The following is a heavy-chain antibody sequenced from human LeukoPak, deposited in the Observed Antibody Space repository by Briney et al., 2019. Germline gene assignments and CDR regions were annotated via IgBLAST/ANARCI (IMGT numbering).Heavy chain of an antibody. CDR3: AREDIVATIDYYYYYMDV. CDR1: GYTFTTYY. D-gene: IGHD5-12*01. CDR2: INPSGGST. V-gene: IGHV1-46*01. Sequence: ASVKVSCKASGYTFTTYYMHWVRQAPGQGLEWMGIINPSGGSTSYTQKCQGRVTMTRDTSTTTVYMELSSLRSEDTAVYYCAREDIVATIDYYYYYMDVWGKGTTVTVSS. J-gene: IGHJ6*03.